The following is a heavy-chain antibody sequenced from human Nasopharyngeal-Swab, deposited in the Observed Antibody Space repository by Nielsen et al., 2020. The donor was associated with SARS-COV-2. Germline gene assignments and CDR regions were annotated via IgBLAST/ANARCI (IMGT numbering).Heavy chain of an antibody. D-gene: IGHD1-26*01. CDR2: ISSSSSYI. CDR3: ARGRVWVGATDQPTGADAFDI. Sequence: WIRQPPGKGLEWVSFISSSSSYIYYADSVKGRFTISRDNAKNSLYLQMNSLRAEDTAVYYCARGRVWVGATDQPTGADAFDIWGQGTMVTVSS. V-gene: IGHV3-21*01. J-gene: IGHJ3*02.